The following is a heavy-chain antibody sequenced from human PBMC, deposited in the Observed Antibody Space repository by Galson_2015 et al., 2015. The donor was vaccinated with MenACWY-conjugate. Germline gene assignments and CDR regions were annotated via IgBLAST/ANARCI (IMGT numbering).Heavy chain of an antibody. Sequence: SLRLSCAASGFTFSSYAMSWVRQAPGKGLEWVSAISGNGCSTYYADSVKGRFTISRDNSKNTLYLQMNSLRAEDTDVYYCATSGRRPWLDYWGPSPLVTVSS. D-gene: IGHD3-10*01. CDR2: ISGNGCST. CDR3: ATSGRRPWLDY. V-gene: IGHV3-23*01. J-gene: IGHJ4*02. CDR1: GFTFSSYA.